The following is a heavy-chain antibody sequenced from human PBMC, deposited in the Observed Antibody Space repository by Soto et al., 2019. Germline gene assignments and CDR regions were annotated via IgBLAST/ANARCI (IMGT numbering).Heavy chain of an antibody. D-gene: IGHD3-22*01. Sequence: ESGGGVVQPGRSLRLSCAASGFTFSSYGMHWVRQAPGKGLEWVAVISYDGSNKYYADSVKGRFTISRDNSKNTLYLQMNSLRAEDTAVYYCANAGYYYDSSGYSGPSGFDPWGQGTLVTVSS. V-gene: IGHV3-30*18. CDR2: ISYDGSNK. J-gene: IGHJ5*02. CDR3: ANAGYYYDSSGYSGPSGFDP. CDR1: GFTFSSYG.